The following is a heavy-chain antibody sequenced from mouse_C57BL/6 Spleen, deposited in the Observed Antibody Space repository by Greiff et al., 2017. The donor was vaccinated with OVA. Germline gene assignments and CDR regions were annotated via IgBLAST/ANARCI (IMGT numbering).Heavy chain of an antibody. V-gene: IGHV1-9*01. CDR1: GYTFTGYW. CDR2: ILPGSGST. J-gene: IGHJ3*01. CDR3: ARSYSNYAWFAY. D-gene: IGHD2-5*01. Sequence: QVQLQQSGAELMKPGASVKLSCKATGYTFTGYWIEWVKQRPGHGLEWIGEILPGSGSTNSNEKFKGKATFTADTSSNTAYMQLSSLTTEDSAIYYCARSYSNYAWFAYWGQGTLVTVSA.